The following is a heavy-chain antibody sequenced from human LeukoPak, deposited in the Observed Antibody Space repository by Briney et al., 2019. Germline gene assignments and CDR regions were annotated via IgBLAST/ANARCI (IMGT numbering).Heavy chain of an antibody. D-gene: IGHD5-18*01. J-gene: IGHJ4*02. CDR3: AREGDKGGYNY. V-gene: IGHV4-34*01. CDR1: GGSFSGYY. CDR2: IYYSGST. Sequence: SETLSLTCAVYGGSFSGYYWSWIRQPPGKGLEWIGYIYYSGSTYYNPSLKSRVTVSVDTSKSQFSLKLSSVTAADTAMYYCAREGDKGGYNYWGQGTLVTVSS.